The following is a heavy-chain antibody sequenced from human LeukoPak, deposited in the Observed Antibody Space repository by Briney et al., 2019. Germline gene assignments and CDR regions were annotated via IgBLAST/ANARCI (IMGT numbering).Heavy chain of an antibody. CDR1: GYTFTSYG. V-gene: IGHV1-18*01. J-gene: IGHJ4*02. CDR3: ARESDDYVWGSYRPFDY. D-gene: IGHD3-16*02. Sequence: ASVKVSCKASGYTFTSYGISWVRQAPGQGLEWMGWISAYNGNTNYAQKLQGRVTMTRDMSTSTVYMELSSLRSEDTAVYYCARESDDYVWGSYRPFDYWGQGTLVTVSS. CDR2: ISAYNGNT.